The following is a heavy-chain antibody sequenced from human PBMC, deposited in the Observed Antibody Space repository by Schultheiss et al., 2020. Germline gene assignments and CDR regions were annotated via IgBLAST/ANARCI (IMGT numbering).Heavy chain of an antibody. Sequence: SATLSLTCAVYGGSFSGYYWSWIRQPPGKGLEWIGEINHSGSTNYNPSLKSRVTISVDTSKNHFSLRLSSVSAADTALYFCARMRTGSGWCYFDYWGQGTLVTVSS. D-gene: IGHD6-19*01. CDR3: ARMRTGSGWCYFDY. V-gene: IGHV4-34*01. J-gene: IGHJ4*02. CDR1: GGSFSGYY. CDR2: INHSGST.